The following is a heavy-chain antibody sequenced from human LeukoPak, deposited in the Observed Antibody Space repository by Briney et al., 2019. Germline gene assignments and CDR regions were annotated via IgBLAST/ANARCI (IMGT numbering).Heavy chain of an antibody. D-gene: IGHD5-12*01. J-gene: IGHJ4*02. Sequence: GGSLRLSCTGSGFTFSTYGMNWVRQAPGRGPEWVAYIHSSSTPICYADSVRGRFTISRDNAKNSLYLQMNSLRGEDTAVYYCAREGYSGYNSHWGQGTLVTVSS. V-gene: IGHV3-48*01. CDR1: GFTFSTYG. CDR3: AREGYSGYNSH. CDR2: IHSSSTPI.